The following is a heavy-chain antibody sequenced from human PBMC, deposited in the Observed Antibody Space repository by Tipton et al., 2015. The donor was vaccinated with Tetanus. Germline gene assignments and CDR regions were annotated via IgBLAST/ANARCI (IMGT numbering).Heavy chain of an antibody. Sequence: TLSLTCNVSGGSITKDYWSWIRQSPGKTLEWIGYISHSGSPNYNPSLKSRATVSVDTSKNQFSLDLTSVTAADTALYYCARGVPYSTTMGSDWFDPWGQGTLVTVSS. CDR1: GGSITKDY. D-gene: IGHD2-2*01. V-gene: IGHV4-59*12. CDR2: ISHSGSP. J-gene: IGHJ5*02. CDR3: ARGVPYSTTMGSDWFDP.